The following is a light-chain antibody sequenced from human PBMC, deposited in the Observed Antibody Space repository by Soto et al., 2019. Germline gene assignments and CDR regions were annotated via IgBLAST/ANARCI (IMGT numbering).Light chain of an antibody. CDR1: NHDIGGYNY. Sequence: QSAPAQPASVSGSPGQSITISCTGTNHDIGGYNYVSWYRLRPGKAPELLIFDVSNRPSGVSDRFSGSKSGSTASLTISRLQAEDEGDYYCSVYISSDMLFGGGTKLPS. V-gene: IGLV2-14*03. CDR2: DVS. CDR3: SVYISSDML. J-gene: IGLJ2*01.